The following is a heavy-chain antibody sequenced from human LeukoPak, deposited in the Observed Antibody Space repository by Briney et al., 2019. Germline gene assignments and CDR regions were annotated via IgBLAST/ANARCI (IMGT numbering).Heavy chain of an antibody. J-gene: IGHJ4*02. CDR1: GFTFSSYW. Sequence: PGGSLRLSCAASGFTFSSYWMHWVRQAPGKGLVWVSRINSDGSSTSYADSVKGRFTISRDNAKNTLYLQMNSPRTDDTYVYYCARRGRYPDYWGQGTLVIVSS. CDR3: ARRGRYPDY. V-gene: IGHV3-74*01. D-gene: IGHD1-26*01. CDR2: INSDGSST.